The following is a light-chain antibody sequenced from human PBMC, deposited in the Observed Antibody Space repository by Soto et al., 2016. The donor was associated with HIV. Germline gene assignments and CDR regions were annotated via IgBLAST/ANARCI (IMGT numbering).Light chain of an antibody. CDR2: AAS. V-gene: IGKV1-16*02. CDR1: QDINNY. Sequence: DIQMTQSPSSLSASVGDRVTITCRASQDINNYLAWFQQKPGKAPKSLIYAASTLQSGVSSKFSGSGSGTEFTLTISSLQPDDVATYYCQQYNSYWTFGQGTKVEIK. CDR3: QQYNSYWT. J-gene: IGKJ1*01.